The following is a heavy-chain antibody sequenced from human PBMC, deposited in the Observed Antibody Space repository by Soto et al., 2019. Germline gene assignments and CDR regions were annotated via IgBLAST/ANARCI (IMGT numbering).Heavy chain of an antibody. D-gene: IGHD3-10*01. Sequence: QVQLQESGPGLVKPSETLSLTCTVSGGSISRYYWSWIRQHPGKGLEWIGYIYYSGSTNYNPSLNSRVTISVDTSKNQFSLKLSSETAADTDVYYCASGNGITPIGFEIWGQGTMVTVSS. CDR2: IYYSGST. J-gene: IGHJ3*02. V-gene: IGHV4-59*01. CDR1: GGSISRYY. CDR3: ASGNGITPIGFEI.